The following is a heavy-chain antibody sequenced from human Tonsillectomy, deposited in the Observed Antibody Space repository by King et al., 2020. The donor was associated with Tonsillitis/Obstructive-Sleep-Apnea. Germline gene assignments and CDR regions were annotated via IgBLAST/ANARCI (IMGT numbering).Heavy chain of an antibody. CDR3: ARRFRWNDDGFDV. D-gene: IGHD1-1*01. Sequence: QLVQSGAEVKKPGESLRISCQGSGYYFTSYWISWVRQMPGKGLEWMGMINPSDSYTNYSPSLQGHVTISADKSISTAYLQWSSLKASDSAMYYCARRFRWNDDGFDVWGQGTKVTVSS. CDR1: GYYFTSYW. J-gene: IGHJ3*01. CDR2: INPSDSYT. V-gene: IGHV5-10-1*01.